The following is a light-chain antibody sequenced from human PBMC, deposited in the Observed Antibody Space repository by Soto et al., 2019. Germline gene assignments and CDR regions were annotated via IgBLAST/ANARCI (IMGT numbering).Light chain of an antibody. CDR2: AAS. CDR3: LQDYNCPGFT. Sequence: AIQMTQSPSSLSASVGDRVTITCRASQGIRNDLGWYQQKPGKAPKLLIYAASSLQSGVPSRFSGSASGTDFTLTITSLQPEDFATYYCLQDYNCPGFTFGPGTKVDIK. CDR1: QGIRND. V-gene: IGKV1-6*01. J-gene: IGKJ3*01.